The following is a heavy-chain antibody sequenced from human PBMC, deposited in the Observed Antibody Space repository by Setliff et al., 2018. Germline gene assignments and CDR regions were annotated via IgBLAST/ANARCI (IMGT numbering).Heavy chain of an antibody. CDR3: ARGSRSQNWGGRYSWFDP. CDR1: GYTFTSYA. Sequence: ASVKVSCKASGYTFTSYAMHWVRQAPGQRLEWMGWINVGNGNTKYSQKFQGRVTITRDTSANTAYMELSGLRSDDTAVYYCARGSRSQNWGGRYSWFDPWGQGTLVTVSS. D-gene: IGHD7-27*01. CDR2: INVGNGNT. J-gene: IGHJ5*02. V-gene: IGHV1-3*01.